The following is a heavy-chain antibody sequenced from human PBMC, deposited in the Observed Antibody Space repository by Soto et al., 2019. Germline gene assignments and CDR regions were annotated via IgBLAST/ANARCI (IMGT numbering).Heavy chain of an antibody. CDR1: GFTFSSYA. Sequence: GGSLRLSCVASGFTFSSYAMHWVRQAPGKGLEYVSAISSNGGSTYYANSVKGRFTISRDNSKNTLYLQMGSLRAEDMAVYYCARGRQLEFDYWGQGTLVTVSS. D-gene: IGHD1-1*01. J-gene: IGHJ4*02. CDR2: ISSNGGST. V-gene: IGHV3-64*01. CDR3: ARGRQLEFDY.